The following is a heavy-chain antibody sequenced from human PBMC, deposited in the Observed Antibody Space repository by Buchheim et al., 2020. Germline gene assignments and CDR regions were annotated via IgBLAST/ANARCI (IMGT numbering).Heavy chain of an antibody. CDR1: GFTFSSYW. CDR2: IKQDGSEK. J-gene: IGHJ6*03. CDR3: ARDAPTGYSSGWAYYYYYYMDV. Sequence: EVQLVESGGGLVQPGGSLRLSCAASGFTFSSYWMSWVRQAPGKGLEWVANIKQDGSEKYYVDSVKGRFTISRDNAKNSLYLRMNSLRAEDTAVYYCARDAPTGYSSGWAYYYYYYMDVWGKGTT. V-gene: IGHV3-7*01. D-gene: IGHD6-19*01.